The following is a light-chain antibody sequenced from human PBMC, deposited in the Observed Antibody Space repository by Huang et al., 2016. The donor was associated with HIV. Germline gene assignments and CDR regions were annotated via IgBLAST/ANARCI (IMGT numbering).Light chain of an antibody. CDR2: LIS. CDR1: QSLLHTNGYYY. J-gene: IGKJ5*01. V-gene: IGKV2-28*01. CDR3: MQALQTPRT. Sequence: IVMTQSPLSLPVTPGEPASISCRSSQSLLHTNGYYYVDWYLQKPGQSPQLLFYLISKRTSVVPDRCSGGGSVIYFTLKISSVEAEDVGIYCCMQALQTPRTFGQGTRLEIK.